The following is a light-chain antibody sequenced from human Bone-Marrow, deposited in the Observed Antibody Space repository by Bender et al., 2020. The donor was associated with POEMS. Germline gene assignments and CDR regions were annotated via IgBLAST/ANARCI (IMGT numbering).Light chain of an antibody. CDR2: NDH. CDR1: NPNIGRNT. J-gene: IGLJ2*01. V-gene: IGLV1-44*01. Sequence: QSVLTQPPSASATPGQSVTISCSGSNPNIGRNTVNWYQQLPGTAPKIIVYNDHQRPSGVPDRFSGSKSDTSASLAISGLQSEDEADYYCAAWDDTLNVVLFGGGTKLTVL. CDR3: AAWDDTLNVVL.